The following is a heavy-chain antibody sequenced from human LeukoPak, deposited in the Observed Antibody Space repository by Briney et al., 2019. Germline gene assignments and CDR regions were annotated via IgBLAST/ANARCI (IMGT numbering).Heavy chain of an antibody. CDR2: IKTDGSEK. CDR1: GFTFSSYW. V-gene: IGHV3-7*03. D-gene: IGHD3-3*02. J-gene: IGHJ4*02. CDR3: ARDRVASPWYYFDS. Sequence: GGSLRLSCEASGFTFSSYWMSWVRQAPGKGLEWVANIKTDGSEKYYVDSVKGRFTISRDNAKNSLYLQMNSLRAEDTAVYYCARDRVASPWYYFDSWGQGTLVTVSS.